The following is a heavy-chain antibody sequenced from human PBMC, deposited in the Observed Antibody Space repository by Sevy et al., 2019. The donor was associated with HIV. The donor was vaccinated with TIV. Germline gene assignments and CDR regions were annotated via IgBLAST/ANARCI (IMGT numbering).Heavy chain of an antibody. CDR3: AKDGAVAWDFDY. D-gene: IGHD6-19*01. J-gene: IGHJ4*02. CDR1: GFTFSSYA. Sequence: GGSLRLSCAASGFTFSSYAMSWVRQAPGKGLEWVSAISGSGGSTYYADSVKGWFTISRDNSKNTLYLQMNSLRAEDTAVYYCAKDGAVAWDFDYWGQGTLVTVSS. CDR2: ISGSGGST. V-gene: IGHV3-23*01.